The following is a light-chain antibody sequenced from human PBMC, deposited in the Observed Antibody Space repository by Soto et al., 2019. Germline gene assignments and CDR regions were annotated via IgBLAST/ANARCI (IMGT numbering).Light chain of an antibody. Sequence: QSVLSQPASVSGSPGQSVTISCTGTSSDIGSYNLVSWYHHHPGEAPKLVIYEVNKRPSVDSNRFSGSKSGNTASLTIAGLQPADEGEYYCCSYAGGRTFVVFGGGTKVTVL. CDR3: CSYAGGRTFVV. V-gene: IGLV2-23*02. CDR1: SSDIGSYNL. J-gene: IGLJ3*02. CDR2: EVN.